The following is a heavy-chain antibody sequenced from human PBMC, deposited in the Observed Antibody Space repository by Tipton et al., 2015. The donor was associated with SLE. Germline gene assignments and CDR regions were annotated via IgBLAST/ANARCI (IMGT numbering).Heavy chain of an antibody. CDR1: GFTLSGYA. J-gene: IGHJ4*02. Sequence: SLRLSCAASGFTLSGYAMTWVRPAPGKGLQWVSTIVPSSSYTFYAGSVKGRFTISRDDSKSIAYLQMDSLKIEDTAVYFCTQGHFNWGYLDNWGQGTLVTVSS. D-gene: IGHD7-27*01. CDR3: TQGHFNWGYLDN. V-gene: IGHV3-23*01. CDR2: IVPSSSYT.